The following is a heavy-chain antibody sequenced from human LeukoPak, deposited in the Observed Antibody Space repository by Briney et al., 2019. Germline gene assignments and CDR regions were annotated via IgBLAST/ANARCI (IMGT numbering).Heavy chain of an antibody. CDR3: AKDTTATRYDAFDI. CDR1: GFTFSSYV. CDR2: IRYDGSNK. J-gene: IGHJ3*02. V-gene: IGHV3-30*02. D-gene: IGHD4-17*01. Sequence: GGSLRLSCAASGFTFSSYVMHWVRQAPGKGLEWVAFIRYDGSNKYYADSVKGRFTISRDNSKTTLYLQMNSLRAEDTAVYYCAKDTTATRYDAFDIWGQGTIVTVSS.